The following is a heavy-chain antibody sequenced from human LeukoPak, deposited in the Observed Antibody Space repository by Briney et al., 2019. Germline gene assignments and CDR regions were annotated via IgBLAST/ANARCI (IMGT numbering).Heavy chain of an antibody. V-gene: IGHV1-3*01. CDR1: GYTFTSYA. D-gene: IGHD4/OR15-4a*01. CDR3: ARDFLAHPLTDY. CDR2: INAGNGNT. J-gene: IGHJ4*02. Sequence: ASVKVSCKASGYTFTSYAMHWVRQAPGQRLEWMGWINAGNGNTKYSQKFQGRVTITRDTSASTAYMELRSLRSDDTAVYYCARDFLAHPLTDYWGQGTLVTVSS.